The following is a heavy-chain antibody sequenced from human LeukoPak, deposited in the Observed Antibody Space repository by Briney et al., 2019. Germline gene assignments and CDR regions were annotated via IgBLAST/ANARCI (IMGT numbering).Heavy chain of an antibody. Sequence: ASVKVSCKASGYTFTGYYMHWVRQAPGQGLEWMGWINYNSGGTNNAQKFQGRVTMTRDTSISTAYMELSRLRSDDTAVYYCASGREYCSGGSCYSSDDAFDIWGRGTMVTVSS. V-gene: IGHV1-2*02. CDR1: GYTFTGYY. D-gene: IGHD2-15*01. CDR3: ASGREYCSGGSCYSSDDAFDI. CDR2: INYNSGGT. J-gene: IGHJ3*02.